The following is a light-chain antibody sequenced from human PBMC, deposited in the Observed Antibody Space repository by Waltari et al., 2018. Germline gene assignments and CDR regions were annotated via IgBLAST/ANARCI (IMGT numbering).Light chain of an antibody. CDR2: DAS. Sequence: EIVLTQSPATLSLSPGERATLSCRASQSVSSYLAWYQQKPGQAPRLLIYDASNRATGVPARFGGSGFGTDFTLTISSLEPEDFAVYYCQQRSNWLTFGGGTKEEIK. CDR3: QQRSNWLT. V-gene: IGKV3-11*01. CDR1: QSVSSY. J-gene: IGKJ4*01.